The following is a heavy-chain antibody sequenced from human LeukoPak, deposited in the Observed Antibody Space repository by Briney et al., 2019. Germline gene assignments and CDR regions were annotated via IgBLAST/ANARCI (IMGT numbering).Heavy chain of an antibody. CDR1: GSSISSDDYY. Sequence: SQTLSLTCTVSGSSISSDDYYWSWIRQPPGKGLEWIGYIYYSGSTYYNPSLKSRVAMSVDTSKNQFSLKLSSVTVADTAVYYCAREDFYYFDSSGYYLYWGQGTLATVSS. D-gene: IGHD3-22*01. J-gene: IGHJ4*02. V-gene: IGHV4-30-4*01. CDR3: AREDFYYFDSSGYYLY. CDR2: IYYSGST.